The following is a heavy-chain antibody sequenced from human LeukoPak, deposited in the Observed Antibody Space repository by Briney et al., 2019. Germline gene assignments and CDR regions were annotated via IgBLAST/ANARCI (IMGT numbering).Heavy chain of an antibody. D-gene: IGHD3-10*01. Sequence: GSLRLSCAASEFTVSSNYMSWVRQAPGKGLEWVSVIYSGGSTYYADSVKGRCTISRDNSKNTLYLQMNSLRAEDTAVYYCAKLPNLGAQDYWGQGTLVTVSS. J-gene: IGHJ4*02. CDR1: EFTVSSNY. CDR2: IYSGGST. V-gene: IGHV3-66*01. CDR3: AKLPNLGAQDY.